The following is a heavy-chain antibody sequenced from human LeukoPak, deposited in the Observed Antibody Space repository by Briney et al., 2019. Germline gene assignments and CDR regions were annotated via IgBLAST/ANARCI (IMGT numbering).Heavy chain of an antibody. CDR1: GFTFSSYW. Sequence: PGGSLRLSCAASGFTFSSYWMSWVRQAPGKGLEWVANIKQDGSEKYYVDSVKGRFTISRDSAKNSLYLQMNSLRAEDTAVYYCARGSLGYYDSRPLPPRIWGQGTMVTVSS. J-gene: IGHJ3*02. CDR3: ARGSLGYYDSRPLPPRI. CDR2: IKQDGSEK. V-gene: IGHV3-7*01. D-gene: IGHD3-22*01.